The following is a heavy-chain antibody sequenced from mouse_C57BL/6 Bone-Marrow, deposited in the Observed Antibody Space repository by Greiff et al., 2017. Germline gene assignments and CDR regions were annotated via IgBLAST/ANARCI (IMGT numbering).Heavy chain of an antibody. CDR3: ARHITTAYAMDY. V-gene: IGHV5-12*01. J-gene: IGHJ4*01. Sequence: DVHLVESGGGLVQPGGSLTLSCAASGFTFSDYYMYLFRQTPEKRLVWVAYISNGGGSTYYPDTVKGRFTISRDNAKNTLYLQMSRLKSEDTAMYYCARHITTAYAMDYWGQGTSVTVSS. D-gene: IGHD1-1*01. CDR2: ISNGGGST. CDR1: GFTFSDYY.